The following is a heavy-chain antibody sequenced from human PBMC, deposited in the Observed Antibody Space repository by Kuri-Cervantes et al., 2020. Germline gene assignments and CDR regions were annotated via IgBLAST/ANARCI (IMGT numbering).Heavy chain of an antibody. CDR1: GYTLTTYV. J-gene: IGHJ4*02. CDR2: INAGSGNT. D-gene: IGHD5-12*01. V-gene: IGHV1-3*01. CDR3: ASSSRRGYSAYLLDY. Sequence: ASVKVTCKASGYTLTTYVMHWVRQAPGQRLEWMGWINAGSGNTKFSQKFQGRITITSDTSASTAYMELSSLRSEDTAVYYCASSSRRGYSAYLLDYWGQGTLVTVSS.